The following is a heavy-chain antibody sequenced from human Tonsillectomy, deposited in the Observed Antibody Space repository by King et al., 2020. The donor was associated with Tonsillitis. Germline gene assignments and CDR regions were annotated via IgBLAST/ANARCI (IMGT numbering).Heavy chain of an antibody. CDR1: GGSISSYY. D-gene: IGHD3-9*01. CDR2: IYYSGST. Sequence: VQLQESGPGLVKPSETLSLTCTVSGGSISSYYWSWIRQPPGKGLEWIGYIYYSGSTNYNPSLKSRVTISVDTSKNQFSLKLSSVTAADTAVYYCARNPGVLRYFDAHFDYWGQGTLVTVSS. J-gene: IGHJ4*02. CDR3: ARNPGVLRYFDAHFDY. V-gene: IGHV4-59*01.